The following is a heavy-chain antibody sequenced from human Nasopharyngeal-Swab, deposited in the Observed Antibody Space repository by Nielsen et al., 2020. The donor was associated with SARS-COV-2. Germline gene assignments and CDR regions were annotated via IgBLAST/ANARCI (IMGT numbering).Heavy chain of an antibody. CDR1: GFTFSSYA. CDR3: AKVASSSWYNYFDY. Sequence: GESLKISCAASGFTFSSYAMSWVRQAPGKGLEWVSVIYSGGSSTYYADSVKGRFTISRDNSKNTLYLQMNSLRAEDTAVNYCAKVASSSWYNYFDYWGQGTLVTVSS. V-gene: IGHV3-23*03. D-gene: IGHD6-13*01. CDR2: IYSGGSST. J-gene: IGHJ4*02.